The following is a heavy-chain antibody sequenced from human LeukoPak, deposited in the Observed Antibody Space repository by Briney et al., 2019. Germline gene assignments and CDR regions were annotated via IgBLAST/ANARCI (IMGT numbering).Heavy chain of an antibody. CDR2: INHSGST. J-gene: IGHJ4*02. CDR1: GGPFSGYY. D-gene: IGHD5-18*01. V-gene: IGHV4-34*01. CDR3: AREDTAMVCNY. Sequence: TSETLSLTCAVYGGPFSGYYWSWIRQPPGKGLEWIGEINHSGSTNYNPSLKSRVTISVDTSKNQFSLKLSSVTAADTAVYYCAREDTAMVCNYWGQGTLVTVSS.